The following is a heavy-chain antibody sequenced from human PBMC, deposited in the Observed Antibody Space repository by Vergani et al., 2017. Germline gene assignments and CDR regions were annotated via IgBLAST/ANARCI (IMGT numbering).Heavy chain of an antibody. V-gene: IGHV1-18*01. Sequence: QVQLVQSGAELKKPGASVSVSCKGSSHTFQTYGISWVRQAPGQGLEWMGWISAYNGNTNYAQKLQGRVTMTTDTSTSTAYMELRSLRSDDTAVYYCARDKYYYGSGSYDMGLYWGQGTLVTVSS. CDR1: SHTFQTYG. CDR2: ISAYNGNT. CDR3: ARDKYYYGSGSYDMGLY. D-gene: IGHD3-10*01. J-gene: IGHJ4*02.